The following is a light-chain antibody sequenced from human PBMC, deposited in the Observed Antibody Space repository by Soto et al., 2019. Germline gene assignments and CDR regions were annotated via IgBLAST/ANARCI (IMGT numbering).Light chain of an antibody. CDR2: GNS. Sequence: QSVLTQPPSVSVAPGQRVTISCTGSSSNIGAGSDLHWYQQLPGTAPKLLIYGNSNRPSGVPDRFSGAKSGTSASLAITGLQAEDEADSYCQSYDSRMSGWVFGGGTKLTVL. CDR3: QSYDSRMSGWV. V-gene: IGLV1-40*01. J-gene: IGLJ3*02. CDR1: SSNIGAGSD.